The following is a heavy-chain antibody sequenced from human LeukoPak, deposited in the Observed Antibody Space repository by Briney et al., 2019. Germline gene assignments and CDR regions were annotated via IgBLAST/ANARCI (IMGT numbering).Heavy chain of an antibody. D-gene: IGHD4-23*01. V-gene: IGHV1-18*01. J-gene: IGHJ6*03. Sequence: ASVKVSCKASGYTFTNLGISWVRQAPGQGLEWMGWISAYNGNTNYAQKLQGRVTMTTDTSTTTAYMELGSLRSDDTAVYYCARLLQGWELNYYYSYMDVWGKGTTVTISS. CDR2: ISAYNGNT. CDR3: ARLLQGWELNYYYSYMDV. CDR1: GYTFTNLG.